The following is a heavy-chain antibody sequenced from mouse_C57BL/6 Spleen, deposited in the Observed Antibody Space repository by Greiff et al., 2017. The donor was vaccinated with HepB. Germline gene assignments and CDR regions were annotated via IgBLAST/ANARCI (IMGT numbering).Heavy chain of an antibody. J-gene: IGHJ4*01. CDR2: IRNKANGYTT. CDR3: ARSSPPYYAMDY. V-gene: IGHV7-3*01. Sequence: EVKLMESGGGLVQPGGSLSLSCAASGFTFTDYYMSWVRQPPGKALEWLGFIRNKANGYTTEYSASVKGRFTISRDNSQSILYLQMNALRAEDSATYDCARSSPPYYAMDYWGQGTSVTVSS. CDR1: GFTFTDYY.